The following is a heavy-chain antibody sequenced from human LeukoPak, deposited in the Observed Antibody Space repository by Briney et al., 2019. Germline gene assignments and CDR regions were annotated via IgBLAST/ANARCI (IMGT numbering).Heavy chain of an antibody. D-gene: IGHD6-13*01. CDR3: ARDLFAAEIAAAGKGDYYYYYMDV. J-gene: IGHJ6*03. V-gene: IGHV1-2*02. CDR2: INPNSGGT. CDR1: GYTFTSYG. Sequence: GASVKVSCKASGYTFTSYGISWVRPAPGQGLEWMGWINPNSGGTHYAQKFQGRVTMTRDTSISTAYMELSRLRSDDTAVYYCARDLFAAEIAAAGKGDYYYYYMDVWGKGTTVTVSS.